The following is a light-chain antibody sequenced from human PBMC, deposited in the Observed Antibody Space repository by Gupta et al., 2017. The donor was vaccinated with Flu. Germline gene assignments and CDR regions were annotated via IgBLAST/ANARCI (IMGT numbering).Light chain of an antibody. J-gene: IGKJ4*01. V-gene: IGKV1-33*01. CDR1: QDISNY. Sequence: IXMXXXXSXXSASVGDRVTITCQASQDISNYLNWYQQKPGKAPKLLIYDASNLETGVPSRFSGSGSGTDFTFTISSLQPEDIATYYCQQYDNLPLTFGGGTKVEIK. CDR2: DAS. CDR3: QQYDNLPLT.